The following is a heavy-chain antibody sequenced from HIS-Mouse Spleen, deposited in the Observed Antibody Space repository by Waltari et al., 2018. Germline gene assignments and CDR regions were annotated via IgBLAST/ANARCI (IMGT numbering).Heavy chain of an antibody. J-gene: IGHJ5*02. D-gene: IGHD4-17*01. Sequence: QLQLQESGPGLVKPSETLSLTCTVSGGSISSSSYYWGWIRPPPGKGLEWIGGIYYSGSTYYNPSLKSRVTISVDTSKNQFSLKLSSVTAADTAVYYCARDYGDNWFDPWGQGTLVTVSS. CDR3: ARDYGDNWFDP. V-gene: IGHV4-39*07. CDR1: GGSISSSSYY. CDR2: IYYSGST.